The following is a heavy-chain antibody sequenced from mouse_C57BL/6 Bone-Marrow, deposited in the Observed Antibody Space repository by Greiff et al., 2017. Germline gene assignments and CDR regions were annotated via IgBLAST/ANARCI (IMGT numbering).Heavy chain of an antibody. CDR1: GYTFTSYW. J-gene: IGHJ2*01. V-gene: IGHV1-64*01. CDR2: IHPSGGST. D-gene: IGHD1-1*01. CDR3: ARPHYCGSSDWYYFDY. Sequence: VQLQQPGAELVKPGASVKLSCKASGYTFTSYWMHWVKQRPGQGLEWIGMIHPSGGSTNYNEKFKSKATLTGDKSSSTAYMQLSSLTSEDSAVYYGARPHYCGSSDWYYFDYGGQGTTLTVSS.